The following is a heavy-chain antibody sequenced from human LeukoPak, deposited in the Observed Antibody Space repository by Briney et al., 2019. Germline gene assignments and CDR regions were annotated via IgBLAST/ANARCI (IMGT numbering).Heavy chain of an antibody. V-gene: IGHV6-1*01. CDR3: ARGYGWLKDY. J-gene: IGHJ4*02. CDR2: TYYRSKWFY. D-gene: IGHD5-12*01. CDR1: GDSVSSNSAA. Sequence: SQTLSLTCGISGDSVSSNSAAWSWLRQSPSRGLEWLGRTYYRSKWFYEYADSVKSRITINLDTSKNQFSLQLNSVAPEDTAVYYCARGYGWLKDYWGQGILVTVSS.